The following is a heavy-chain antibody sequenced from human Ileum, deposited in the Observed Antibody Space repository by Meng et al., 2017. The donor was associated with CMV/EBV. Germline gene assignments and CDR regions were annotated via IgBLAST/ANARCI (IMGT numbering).Heavy chain of an antibody. CDR1: GGAFTGYY. CDR3: ARGLASGWPDY. D-gene: IGHD3-10*01. V-gene: IGHV4-34*01. J-gene: IGHJ4*02. Sequence: QEHRRQWVAGVLKPSCTLSRAGALCGGAFTGYYWIWFRQSPGKGLEWIGAITHSGRTSDNLSLKSRVSISVYMSKYQFSLKLTSVTAADTAIYYCARGLASGWPDYWGQGTLVTVSS. CDR2: ITHSGRT.